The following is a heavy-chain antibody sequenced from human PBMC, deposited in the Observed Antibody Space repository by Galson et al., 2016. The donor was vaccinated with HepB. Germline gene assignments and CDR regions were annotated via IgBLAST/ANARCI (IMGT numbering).Heavy chain of an antibody. CDR1: GFTFRNFG. CDR3: VKDLGVGTTTADAFDI. D-gene: IGHD1-26*01. J-gene: IGHJ3*02. V-gene: IGHV3-30*18. Sequence: SLRLSCAASGFTFRNFGIRWVRQAPGKGLEWVAVVSFDGLKTLYVGSVSGRLTISRDNSKNTAYLQMNYLRPDDTAVYYCVKDLGVGTTTADAFDIWGRGTMVAVSS. CDR2: VSFDGLKT.